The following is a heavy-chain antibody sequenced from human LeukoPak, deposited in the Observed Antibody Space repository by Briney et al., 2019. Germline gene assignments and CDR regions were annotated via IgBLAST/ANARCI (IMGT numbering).Heavy chain of an antibody. D-gene: IGHD6-13*01. Sequence: PSETLSLTCTVSGGSISSGGYYWSWIRQHPGKGLEWIGYIYYSGSTNYNPSLKSRVTISVDTSKNQFSLKLSSVTAADTAVYYCARARKTQTVRYYGSSWYEFDYWGQGTLVTVSS. J-gene: IGHJ4*02. CDR3: ARARKTQTVRYYGSSWYEFDY. V-gene: IGHV4-61*08. CDR2: IYYSGST. CDR1: GGSISSGGYY.